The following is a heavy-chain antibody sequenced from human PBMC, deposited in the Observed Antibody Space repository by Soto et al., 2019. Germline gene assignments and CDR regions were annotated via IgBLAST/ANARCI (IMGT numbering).Heavy chain of an antibody. V-gene: IGHV4-34*01. J-gene: IGHJ6*02. CDR3: ARGDPGHVLLWFGELSSYYYGMDV. CDR2: INHSGST. CDR1: GGSFSGYY. D-gene: IGHD3-10*01. Sequence: LSLTCAVYGGSFSGYYWSWIRQPPGKGLEWIGEINHSGSTNYNPSLKSRVTISVDTSKNQFSLKLSSVTAADTAVYYCARGDPGHVLLWFGELSSYYYGMDVCGQGTTGTLS.